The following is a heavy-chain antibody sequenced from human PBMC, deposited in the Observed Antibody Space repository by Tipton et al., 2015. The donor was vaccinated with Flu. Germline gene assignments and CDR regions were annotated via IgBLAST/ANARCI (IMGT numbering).Heavy chain of an antibody. CDR3: ARDYDS. Sequence: TLSLTCTVSGGSISSYFWNWIRQPPGKGLEWVGGIYDRGSANYSPSVKGRVTISADRSKNEVFLQMRSVTAADTAIYSCARDYDSWGQGTLVTVSS. V-gene: IGHV4-59*01. J-gene: IGHJ4*02. CDR2: IYDRGSA. CDR1: GGSISSYF.